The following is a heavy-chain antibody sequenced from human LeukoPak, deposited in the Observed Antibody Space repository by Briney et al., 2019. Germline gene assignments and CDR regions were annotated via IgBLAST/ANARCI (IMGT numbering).Heavy chain of an antibody. D-gene: IGHD1-1*01. Sequence: SQTLSLTCDISGDSVSSYSVAWHWIRQSPSGGLEWLGWTYYRSKWFGDYEVSLRGRVTINPDTSKDQFSLQLNSVTPEDTAVYYCARGFNWAFDSWGQGTLVTVSS. V-gene: IGHV6-1*01. CDR1: GDSVSSYSVA. CDR3: ARGFNWAFDS. CDR2: TYYRSKWFG. J-gene: IGHJ5*01.